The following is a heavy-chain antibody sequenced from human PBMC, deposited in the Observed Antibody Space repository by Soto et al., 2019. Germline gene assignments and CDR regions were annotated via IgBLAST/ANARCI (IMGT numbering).Heavy chain of an antibody. Sequence: PSQTLSLTCAISGDSVSTNNIPWNWVRQSPSRGLEWLGRTYYGSKWNNDYAISVKSRITINSDTSKKQFSLHLNSVTPDDTAVYFCARGNLRQGFDTWGQGILVTVSS. V-gene: IGHV6-1*01. D-gene: IGHD3-16*01. CDR3: ARGNLRQGFDT. CDR2: TYYGSKWNN. CDR1: GDSVSTNNIP. J-gene: IGHJ4*02.